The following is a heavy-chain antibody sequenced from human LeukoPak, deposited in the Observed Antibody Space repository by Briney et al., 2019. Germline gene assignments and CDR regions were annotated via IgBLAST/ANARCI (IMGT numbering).Heavy chain of an antibody. V-gene: IGHV3-48*01. Sequence: GGSLRLSCAASGFTFSSYSMNRVRQAPGRGLEWVSYISSSSSTIYYADSVKGRFTISRDNAKNSLYLQMNSLRAEDTAVYYCARDQGYQDFQHWGQGTLVTVSS. D-gene: IGHD2-2*01. CDR1: GFTFSSYS. CDR3: ARDQGYQDFQH. J-gene: IGHJ1*01. CDR2: ISSSSSTI.